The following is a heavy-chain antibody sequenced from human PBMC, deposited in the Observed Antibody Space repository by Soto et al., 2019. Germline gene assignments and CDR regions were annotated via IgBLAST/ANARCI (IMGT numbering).Heavy chain of an antibody. D-gene: IGHD3-22*01. CDR2: IYYSGST. CDR3: ARAGSSGYINWFDP. V-gene: IGHV4-59*01. CDR1: GGSISSYY. Sequence: SETLSLTCTVSGGSISSYYWSWIRQPPGKGLEWIGYIYYSGSTNYNPSLKSRVTISVDTSKNQFSLKLSSVTAAATDVYYCARAGSSGYINWFDPRGQGTLVTVSS. J-gene: IGHJ5*02.